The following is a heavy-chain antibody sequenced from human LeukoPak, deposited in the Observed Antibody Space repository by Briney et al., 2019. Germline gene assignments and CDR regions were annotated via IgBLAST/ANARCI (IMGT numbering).Heavy chain of an antibody. J-gene: IGHJ6*02. V-gene: IGHV1-2*02. Sequence: ASVTVSCKASGYTFTGYYMQWVRQAPGQGLEWMGWINPNSGGTKYAQKFQGRVTMTRDTSISTAYMELSRLRSDDTAVYYCARDILVVYSSSSLRYYGMDVWGQGTTVTVSS. D-gene: IGHD6-13*01. CDR2: INPNSGGT. CDR3: ARDILVVYSSSSLRYYGMDV. CDR1: GYTFTGYY.